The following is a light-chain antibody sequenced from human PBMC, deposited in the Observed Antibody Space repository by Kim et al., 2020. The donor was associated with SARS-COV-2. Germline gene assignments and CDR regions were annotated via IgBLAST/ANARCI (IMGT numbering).Light chain of an antibody. CDR2: RNN. CDR1: SANIGSNY. J-gene: IGLJ3*02. Sequence: GQRVTISCSGRSANIGSNYVYGYQQLPGTAPKLLIYRNNQRPSGVPDRFSGSKSGTSASLAISELRSEDEADYYCAAWDDSLSGPVFGGGTQLTVL. V-gene: IGLV1-47*01. CDR3: AAWDDSLSGPV.